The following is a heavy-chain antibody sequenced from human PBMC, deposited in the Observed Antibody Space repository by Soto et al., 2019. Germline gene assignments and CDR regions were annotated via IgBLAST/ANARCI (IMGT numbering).Heavy chain of an antibody. CDR1: GFTFSRYG. D-gene: IGHD6-13*01. V-gene: IGHV3-30*18. CDR2: ISNDGNKK. J-gene: IGHJ6*02. CDR3: GKGRHSSSWNGISYFYNGVDV. Sequence: QVQVVESGGGVVQPGRSLRLCCAGSGFTFSRYGMHWIRQAPGKGLEWVALISNDGNKKYYEDSVKGRFTISRDNSNNTGYLQVNRVSPEDAAVYYCGKGRHSSSWNGISYFYNGVDVWGQAAGVTASS.